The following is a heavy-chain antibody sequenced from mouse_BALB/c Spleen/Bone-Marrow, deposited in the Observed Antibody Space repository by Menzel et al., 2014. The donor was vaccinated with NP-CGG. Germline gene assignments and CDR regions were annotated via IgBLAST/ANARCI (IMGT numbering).Heavy chain of an antibody. Sequence: QVQLKESGAELVKPGAPVKLSCKASGYTFTSYWMNWVKQRPGRGLEWIGRIDPSDSETHYNQKFKGKATLTVDKSSSTAYIQVSSLTSEDSAVYHCARALGDGYYYAMDYWGQGTSVTVSS. D-gene: IGHD2-3*01. CDR2: IDPSDSET. CDR1: GYTFTSYW. CDR3: ARALGDGYYYAMDY. J-gene: IGHJ4*01. V-gene: IGHV1-69*02.